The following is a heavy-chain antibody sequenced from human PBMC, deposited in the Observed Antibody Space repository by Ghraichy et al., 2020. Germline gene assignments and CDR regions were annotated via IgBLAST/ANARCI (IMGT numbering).Heavy chain of an antibody. V-gene: IGHV4-39*01. J-gene: IGHJ2*01. CDR3: ARHWIVVVTAIRPDWYFDL. CDR1: GGSISSSSYY. CDR2: IYYSGST. Sequence: SETLSLTCTVSGGSISSSSYYWGWIRQPPGKGLEWIGSIYYSGSTYYNPSLKSRVTISVDTSKNQFSLKLSSVTAADTAVYYCARHWIVVVTAIRPDWYFDLWGRGTLVTVSS. D-gene: IGHD2-21*02.